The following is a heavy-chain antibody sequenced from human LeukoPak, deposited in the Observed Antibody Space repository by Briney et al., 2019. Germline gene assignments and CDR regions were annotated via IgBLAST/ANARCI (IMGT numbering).Heavy chain of an antibody. CDR3: ASESGYKPAGGDY. V-gene: IGHV3-21*01. Sequence: GGSLRLSCAASGFTFSSYSMNWVRQAPGKGQELVSSISSSSSYIYYADSVKGRFTISRDNARNSLYLQMNSLRAEDTAVYYCASESGYKPAGGDYWGQGTLVTVSS. J-gene: IGHJ4*02. CDR1: GFTFSSYS. D-gene: IGHD5-12*01. CDR2: ISSSSSYI.